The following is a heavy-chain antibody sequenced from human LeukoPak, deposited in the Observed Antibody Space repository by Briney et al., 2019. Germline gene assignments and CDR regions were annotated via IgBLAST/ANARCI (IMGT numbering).Heavy chain of an antibody. CDR3: ARGWGGYYYYGMDV. Sequence: SETLSLTCTVSGGSISSGGYYWSWIRQPPGKGLEWIGYIYSSGSSRYNPSLKSRVTISIDTSKNQFSLKLTSVTAADTGVYFCARGWGGYYYYGMDVWGQGTTVTVSS. V-gene: IGHV4-61*08. CDR2: IYSSGSS. J-gene: IGHJ6*02. D-gene: IGHD1-26*01. CDR1: GGSISSGGYY.